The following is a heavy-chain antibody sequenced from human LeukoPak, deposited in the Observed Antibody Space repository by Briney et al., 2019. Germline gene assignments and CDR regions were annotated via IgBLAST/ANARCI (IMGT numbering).Heavy chain of an antibody. J-gene: IGHJ5*02. CDR3: AKDVSWNWFDP. Sequence: PGGSLRLSCSASGFTFSGYAMSWVRQAPGKGLEWVAVISYDGSNKYYADSVKGRFTISRDNSKNTLYLQMNTLRAEDTAVYYCAKDVSWNWFDPWGQGTLVTVSS. CDR1: GFTFSGYA. CDR2: ISYDGSNK. V-gene: IGHV3-30*18.